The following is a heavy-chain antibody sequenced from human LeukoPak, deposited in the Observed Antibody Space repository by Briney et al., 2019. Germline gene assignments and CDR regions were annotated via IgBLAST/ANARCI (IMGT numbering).Heavy chain of an antibody. CDR2: INPNSGGT. CDR3: ARGHCSSTSCYYIDY. Sequence: ASVKVSCMPSGYTFTGFYMHWVRQAPGQGLEWMGWINPNSGGTNYAQKFQGRVTMTRDTSISAAYMELSSLRSDDTAVYYCARGHCSSTSCYYIDYWGQGTLVTVSS. V-gene: IGHV1-2*02. D-gene: IGHD2-2*01. CDR1: GYTFTGFY. J-gene: IGHJ4*02.